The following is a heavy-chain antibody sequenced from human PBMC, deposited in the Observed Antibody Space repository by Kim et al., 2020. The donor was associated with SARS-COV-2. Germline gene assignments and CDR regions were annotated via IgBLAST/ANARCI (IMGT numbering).Heavy chain of an antibody. D-gene: IGHD3-3*01. Sequence: SLKSLITIAVDTSKNQFSLKLSSVTAADTAVYYCARGGITIFGVVNAIDYWGQGTLVTVSS. V-gene: IGHV4-59*09. CDR3: ARGGITIFGVVNAIDY. J-gene: IGHJ4*02.